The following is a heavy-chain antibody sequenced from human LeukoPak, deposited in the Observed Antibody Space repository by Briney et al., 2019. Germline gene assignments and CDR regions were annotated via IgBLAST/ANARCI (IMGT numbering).Heavy chain of an antibody. CDR3: ARGSGAAAGAFDY. CDR2: VWYDGNNK. Sequence: AGRSLRLSCAASGFTFRSYGMHWVRQAPGKGLEWVAIVWYDGNNKYYADSVKGRFTVSRDNSKDTVSLQLNSLRAEATAVYYCARGSGAAAGAFDYWGQGTLVTVPS. J-gene: IGHJ4*02. CDR1: GFTFRSYG. D-gene: IGHD6-13*01. V-gene: IGHV3-33*01.